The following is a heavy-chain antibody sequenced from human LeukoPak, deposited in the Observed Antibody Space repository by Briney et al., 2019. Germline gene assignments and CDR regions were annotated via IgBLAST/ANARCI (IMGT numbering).Heavy chain of an antibody. CDR2: IVVGSGST. J-gene: IGHJ4*02. CDR3: VAGGGGYRHFDY. CDR1: GLSSS. Sequence: SVKVSCKASGLSSSVQLVRQARGQRRDWIGWIVVGSGSTSYAQNFQERVTIMRDMSTSTAYMELSSLRSEDTAVYYCVAGGGGYRHFDYWGQGTLVTVSS. V-gene: IGHV1-58*01. D-gene: IGHD5-12*01.